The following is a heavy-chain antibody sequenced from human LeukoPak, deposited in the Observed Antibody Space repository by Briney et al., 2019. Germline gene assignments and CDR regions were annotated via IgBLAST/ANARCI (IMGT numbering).Heavy chain of an antibody. J-gene: IGHJ4*02. D-gene: IGHD2-15*01. V-gene: IGHV4-39*07. Sequence: SETLSLTCTVSGVSISSSSYYWGWIRQPPGKGLERIGSIYYSGSTYYNPSLKSRVTISVDTSKNQFSLKLSSVTAADTAVYYCARDRGSDILLDYWGQGTLVTVSS. CDR2: IYYSGST. CDR3: ARDRGSDILLDY. CDR1: GVSISSSSYY.